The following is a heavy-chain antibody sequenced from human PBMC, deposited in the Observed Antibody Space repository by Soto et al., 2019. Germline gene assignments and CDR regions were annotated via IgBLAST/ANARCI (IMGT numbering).Heavy chain of an antibody. CDR3: AKGSARVIPVYYYYGMDV. CDR1: GFTFSSYA. D-gene: IGHD6-6*01. Sequence: GGSLRLSCAASGFTFSSYAMSWVRQAPGKGLEWVSAISGSGGSTCYADSVKGRFTISRDNSKNTLYLQMNSLRAEDTAVYYCAKGSARVIPVYYYYGMDVWGQGTTVTVSS. J-gene: IGHJ6*02. CDR2: ISGSGGST. V-gene: IGHV3-23*01.